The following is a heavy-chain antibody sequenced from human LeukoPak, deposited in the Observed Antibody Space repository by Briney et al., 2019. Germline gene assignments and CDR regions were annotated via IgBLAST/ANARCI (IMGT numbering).Heavy chain of an antibody. CDR2: ISHDGNRK. CDR1: GFTFSSYG. J-gene: IGHJ3*02. V-gene: IGHV3-30*03. CDR3: ARQSHYDILTYHRYDAFDI. D-gene: IGHD3-9*01. Sequence: PGGSLRLSCAASGFTFSSYGMHWVRQAPGKGLEWVAVISHDGNRKFYGDSVKGRFTISRDNSKITLHLQMNSLRAEDTAVYYCARQSHYDILTYHRYDAFDIWGQGTMVTVSS.